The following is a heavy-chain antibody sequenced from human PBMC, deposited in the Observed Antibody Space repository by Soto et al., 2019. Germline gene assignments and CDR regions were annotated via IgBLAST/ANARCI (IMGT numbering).Heavy chain of an antibody. J-gene: IGHJ6*02. CDR1: GGCFSGYY. CDR3: SRGRKRRHFYNYGLDV. CDR2: INDSGYV. Sequence: SGTLALRCAVYGGCFSGYYWNWVRQTQEKGLEWIGEINDSGYVKYNPSLKNRVTMAVDTAKNQFSVTLTSVTAADTAVYFCSRGRKRRHFYNYGLDVRGQGTTVTVSS. V-gene: IGHV4-34*01.